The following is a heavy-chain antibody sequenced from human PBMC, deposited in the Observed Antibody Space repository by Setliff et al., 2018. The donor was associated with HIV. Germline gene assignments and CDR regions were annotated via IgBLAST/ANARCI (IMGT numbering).Heavy chain of an antibody. D-gene: IGHD3-22*01. J-gene: IGHJ4*02. CDR2: IYYSGST. V-gene: IGHV4-59*08. CDR3: ARVTRYYDSSGYAFDY. Sequence: PSETLSLTCTVSGGSISSHYWSWIRQPPGKGLEWIGYIYYSGSTNYNPSLRSRVTIAVDTSNNQFSLKLSSVTAADTAVYYCARVTRYYDSSGYAFDYWGQGTLVTVSS. CDR1: GGSISSHY.